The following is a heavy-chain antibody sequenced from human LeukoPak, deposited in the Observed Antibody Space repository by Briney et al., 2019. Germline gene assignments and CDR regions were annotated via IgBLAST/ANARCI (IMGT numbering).Heavy chain of an antibody. CDR3: ARDLQWHDASDI. V-gene: IGHV4-34*01. J-gene: IGHJ3*02. D-gene: IGHD6-19*01. CDR1: GGSFSGYY. Sequence: KPSETLSLTCAVYGGSFSGYYWSWIRQPPGKGLEWIGEINHSGSTNYNPSLKSRVTISVDTSKNQFSLKLSSVTAADTAVYYCARDLQWHDASDIWGQGTMVTVSS. CDR2: INHSGST.